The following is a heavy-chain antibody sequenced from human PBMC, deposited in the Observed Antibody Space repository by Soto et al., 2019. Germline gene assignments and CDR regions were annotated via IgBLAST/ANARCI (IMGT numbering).Heavy chain of an antibody. D-gene: IGHD4-17*01. V-gene: IGHV1-18*01. CDR1: GYTFTSYG. CDR2: ISAYSGNT. Sequence: ASVKVSCKASGYTFTSYGISWVRQAPGQGLEWMGWISAYSGNTNYAQKLQGRVTMTTDTSTSIAYMELRSLRSEDTAVYYCARDRLWGYGVYGIDDWGQGTLVTVSS. CDR3: ARDRLWGYGVYGIDD. J-gene: IGHJ4*02.